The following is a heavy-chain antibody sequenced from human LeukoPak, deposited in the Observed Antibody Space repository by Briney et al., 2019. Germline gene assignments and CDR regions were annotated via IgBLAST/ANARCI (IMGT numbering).Heavy chain of an antibody. D-gene: IGHD1-26*01. CDR2: INPSGGST. Sequence: GASVKVSCKASGYTFTSYYMHWVRQAPGRGLEWMGIINPSGGSTSYAQKFQGRVTITRDMSTSTVYMELSSLRSEDTAVYYCARYFVVGATRSFDPWGQGTLVTVSS. CDR1: GYTFTSYY. V-gene: IGHV1-46*01. J-gene: IGHJ5*02. CDR3: ARYFVVGATRSFDP.